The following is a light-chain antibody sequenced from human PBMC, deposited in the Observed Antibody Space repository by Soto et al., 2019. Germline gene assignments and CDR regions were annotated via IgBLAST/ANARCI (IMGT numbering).Light chain of an antibody. CDR3: SSYASTSTYV. CDR2: EVS. Sequence: QSALTQPPSASGSPGQSVTIPCAGTSTDVGAYNYVSWYQQHPGKAPKLMIYEVSNRPSGVSNRFSGSKSDSTASLSISGLQAEDEADYYCSSYASTSTYVFGTGTKLTVL. V-gene: IGLV2-14*01. CDR1: STDVGAYNY. J-gene: IGLJ1*01.